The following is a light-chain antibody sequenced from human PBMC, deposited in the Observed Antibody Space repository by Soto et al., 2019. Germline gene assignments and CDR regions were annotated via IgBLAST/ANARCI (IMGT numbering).Light chain of an antibody. J-gene: IGKJ5*01. CDR1: QSISDW. CDR2: TAS. CDR3: LQYSSYLVT. V-gene: IGKV1-5*01. Sequence: DIQVTQSPSTLSASVGDRVTITCRASQSISDWLAWYQQKPGKAPKLLIYTASSLETGVPSRFSGSGSGTEFTLTISSLQPDDFATYYCLQYSSYLVTVGQGTRLEIK.